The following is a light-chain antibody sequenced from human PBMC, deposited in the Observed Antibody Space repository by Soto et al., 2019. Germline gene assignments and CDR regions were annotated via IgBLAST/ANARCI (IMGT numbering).Light chain of an antibody. Sequence: IVLTQSPGTLSLSPGETATLSCRASQIIKTFYFGWYQQKPGQSPRLLIYGVYSRATGTPDRFSGSGSGTDFTLTISRLEPEDSAVYDCQFYGSSLITFGQGTRLEIK. V-gene: IGKV3-20*01. J-gene: IGKJ5*01. CDR1: QIIKTFY. CDR2: GVY. CDR3: QFYGSSLIT.